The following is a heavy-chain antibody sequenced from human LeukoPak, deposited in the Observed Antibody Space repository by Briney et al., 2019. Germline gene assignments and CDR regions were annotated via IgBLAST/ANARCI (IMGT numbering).Heavy chain of an antibody. CDR3: AKAVTIGRLDLDY. CDR1: GFTFDDHA. D-gene: IGHD4-17*01. J-gene: IGHJ4*02. Sequence: GGSLRLSCAASGFTFDDHAMHWVRQAPGKGLEWVSGISWNSGSIGYADSVKGRFTISRDNAKNSLYLQMNSLRAEDMALYYCAKAVTIGRLDLDYWGQGTLVTVSS. V-gene: IGHV3-9*03. CDR2: ISWNSGSI.